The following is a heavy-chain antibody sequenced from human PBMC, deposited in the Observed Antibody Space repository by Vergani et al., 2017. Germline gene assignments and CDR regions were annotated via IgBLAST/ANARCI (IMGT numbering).Heavy chain of an antibody. J-gene: IGHJ4*02. CDR3: ARLSPNEIDY. Sequence: QLQLRESGPGLVKPSETLSLTCTVSGGSISSSSSYWGWIRQPPGKGLAWIGSIYYSGSTDYNPSLKSRVTISVDTSTTQFSLKLSSVTAADTAVYYCARLSPNEIDYWGQGTLVTVSS. D-gene: IGHD1-1*01. CDR2: IYYSGST. CDR1: GGSISSSSSY. V-gene: IGHV4-39*01.